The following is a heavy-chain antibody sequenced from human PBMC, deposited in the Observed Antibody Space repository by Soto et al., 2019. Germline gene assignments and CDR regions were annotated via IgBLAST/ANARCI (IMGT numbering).Heavy chain of an antibody. J-gene: IGHJ3*02. V-gene: IGHV4-34*01. D-gene: IGHD2-2*01. CDR1: GGSFSGYY. Sequence: QVQLQQWGAGLLKPSETLSLTCAVYGGSFSGYYWSWIRQPPGKGLEWIGEINHSGSTNYNPSLKSRVTISVDTSKNQFSRKLSSVTAADTAVYYCARGLNRYCSSTSCQGMAFDIWGQGTMVTVSS. CDR3: ARGLNRYCSSTSCQGMAFDI. CDR2: INHSGST.